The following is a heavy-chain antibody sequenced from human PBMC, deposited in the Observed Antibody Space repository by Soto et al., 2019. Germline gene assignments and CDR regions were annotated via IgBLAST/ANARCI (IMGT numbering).Heavy chain of an antibody. CDR3: ARAEDSSSPDY. CDR1: GFTVSSNY. D-gene: IGHD6-6*01. Sequence: EVQLMESGGGLIQPGGSLRLSCAASGFTVSSNYMSWVRQAPGKGLEWVSVIYSGGSTYYADSVKGRFTISRDNSKNTLYLQMNSLRAEDTAVYYCARAEDSSSPDYWGQGTLVTVSS. CDR2: IYSGGST. J-gene: IGHJ4*02. V-gene: IGHV3-53*01.